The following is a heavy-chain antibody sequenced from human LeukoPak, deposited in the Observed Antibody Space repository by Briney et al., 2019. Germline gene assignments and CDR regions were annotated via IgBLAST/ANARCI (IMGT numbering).Heavy chain of an antibody. CDR3: ATGRYCTNGVCYKDALDI. D-gene: IGHD2-8*01. CDR1: GYTLTELS. V-gene: IGHV1-24*01. J-gene: IGHJ3*02. CDR2: FDPEDGET. Sequence: ASVKVSCKVSGYTLTELSMHWVRQAPGKGLEWMGGFDPEDGETIYAQKFQGRVTMTEDTSTGTAYMELSSLRSEDTAVYYCATGRYCTNGVCYKDALDIWGQGTMVTVSS.